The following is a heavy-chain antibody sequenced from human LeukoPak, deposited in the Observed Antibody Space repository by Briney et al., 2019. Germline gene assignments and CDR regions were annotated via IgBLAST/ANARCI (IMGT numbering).Heavy chain of an antibody. Sequence: SVKVSCKASGGTFSSYAISWVRQAPGPGLEWMGRIIPILGIATYAQKFQGRVTITADKSTSTAYMELSSLRSEDTAVYYCASARYVVTAIRNYYGMDVWGQGTTVTVSS. CDR2: IIPILGIA. V-gene: IGHV1-69*04. D-gene: IGHD2-21*02. CDR3: ASARYVVTAIRNYYGMDV. CDR1: GGTFSSYA. J-gene: IGHJ6*02.